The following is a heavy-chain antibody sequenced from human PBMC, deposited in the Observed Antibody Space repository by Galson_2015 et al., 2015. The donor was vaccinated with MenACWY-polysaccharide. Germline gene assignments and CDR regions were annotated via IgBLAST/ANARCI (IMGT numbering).Heavy chain of an antibody. CDR3: ARDPNGGNSGGP. CDR2: INLDGSQK. D-gene: IGHD4-23*01. Sequence: SLRLSCAASGFTFRSTWMSWVRQAPGKGLEWVALINLDGSQKDYMDSVKGRFAISRENAKNSLYLQINSLRAEDPAVYYCARDPNGGNSGGPWGRGTLVTGSA. J-gene: IGHJ5*02. CDR1: GFTFRSTW. V-gene: IGHV3-7*01.